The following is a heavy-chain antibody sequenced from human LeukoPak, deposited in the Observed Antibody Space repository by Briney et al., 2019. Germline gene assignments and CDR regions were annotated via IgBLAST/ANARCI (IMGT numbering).Heavy chain of an antibody. CDR1: GFTFTTYG. J-gene: IGHJ4*02. Sequence: GGSLRLSCAASGFTFTTYGMSWVRQAPGKGLGWVSVISDSGGSTYYADSVKGRFTISRDNSKNTLYLQMNSLRADDTAVYYCAKLSGSSCYSPGSYWGQGTLVTVSS. CDR2: ISDSGGST. V-gene: IGHV3-23*01. D-gene: IGHD2-15*01. CDR3: AKLSGSSCYSPGSY.